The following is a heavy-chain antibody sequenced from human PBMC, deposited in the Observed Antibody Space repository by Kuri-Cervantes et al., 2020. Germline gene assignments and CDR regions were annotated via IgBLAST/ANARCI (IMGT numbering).Heavy chain of an antibody. CDR3: ASRGTDSSWYRNPYYYYYYGMDV. V-gene: IGHV3-11*01. Sequence: GESLKISCAASGFTFSDYYMSWIRQAPGKGLELGSYISSSSSTIYYADSVKGRFTISRDNAKNSLYLQMNSLRAEDTAVYYCASRGTDSSWYRNPYYYYYYGMDVWGQGTTVTVSS. CDR1: GFTFSDYY. CDR2: ISSSSSTI. D-gene: IGHD6-13*01. J-gene: IGHJ6*02.